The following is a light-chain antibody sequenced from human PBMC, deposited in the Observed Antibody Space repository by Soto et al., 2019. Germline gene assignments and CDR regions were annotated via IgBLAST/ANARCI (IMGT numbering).Light chain of an antibody. Sequence: EILLTQSPGTLSLSPGERATLSCRASQSVSSSYLAWYQRKPGQAPRLLIYDASSRATGIPDRFSGSGSGTDFTLTISRLEPGDFAVYYCQQYGSSPPTFGQGTKVDIK. CDR3: QQYGSSPPT. J-gene: IGKJ1*01. V-gene: IGKV3-20*01. CDR1: QSVSSSY. CDR2: DAS.